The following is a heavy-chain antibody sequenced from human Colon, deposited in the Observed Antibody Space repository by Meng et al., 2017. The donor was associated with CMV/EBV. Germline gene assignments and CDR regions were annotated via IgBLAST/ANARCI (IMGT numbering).Heavy chain of an antibody. Sequence: SETLSLTCAVYGGSFSGYYWSWIRQPPGKGLEWIGEINHSGSTNYNPSLKSRVTISVDTSKNQFSLKLSSVTAADTAVYYCAKDLRVKIFRVANLGGMDVWGQGTTVTVSS. V-gene: IGHV4-34*01. J-gene: IGHJ6*02. D-gene: IGHD3-3*01. CDR1: GGSFSGYY. CDR3: AKDLRVKIFRVANLGGMDV. CDR2: INHSGST.